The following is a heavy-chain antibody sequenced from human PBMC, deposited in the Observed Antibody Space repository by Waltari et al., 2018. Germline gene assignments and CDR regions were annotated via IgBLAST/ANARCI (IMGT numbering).Heavy chain of an antibody. CDR2: INPNSGGT. J-gene: IGHJ6*02. CDR3: ARDLAVVVAARPYYGMDV. V-gene: IGHV1-2*06. D-gene: IGHD2-15*01. Sequence: QVQLVQSGAEVKKPGASVKVSCKASGYTFTGYYMHWVRQAPGQGLEWMGRINPNSGGTNYAQKFQGRVTMTRATSISTAYMELSRLRSDDTAVYYCARDLAVVVAARPYYGMDVWGQGTTVTVSS. CDR1: GYTFTGYY.